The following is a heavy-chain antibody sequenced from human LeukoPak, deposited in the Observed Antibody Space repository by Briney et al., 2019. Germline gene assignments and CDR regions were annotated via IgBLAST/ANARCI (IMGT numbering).Heavy chain of an antibody. Sequence: SETLSLTCTVSGGSISSSSYYWGWIRQPPGKGLEWIGSIYYSGSTYYNPSLKSRVTISVDTSKNQFSLKLSSVTAADTAVYYCATFSPPCGRYYDWGQGTLVTVSS. V-gene: IGHV4-39*01. CDR2: IYYSGST. D-gene: IGHD1-26*01. CDR3: ATFSPPCGRYYD. CDR1: GGSISSSSYY. J-gene: IGHJ1*01.